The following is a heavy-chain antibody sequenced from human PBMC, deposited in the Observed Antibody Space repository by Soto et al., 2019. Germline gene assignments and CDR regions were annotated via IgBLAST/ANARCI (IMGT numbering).Heavy chain of an antibody. J-gene: IGHJ4*02. V-gene: IGHV4-34*01. D-gene: IGHD6-6*01. Sequence: QVQLQQWGAGLLKPSETLSLTCAVYGGSFSGYYWSWIRQPPGKGLEWIGEINHSGSTNYNPSLKSRFTISVDTSKYQVSLKLSSVTAADTAVYYCARGWSIADWGQGTLVTVSS. CDR2: INHSGST. CDR1: GGSFSGYY. CDR3: ARGWSIAD.